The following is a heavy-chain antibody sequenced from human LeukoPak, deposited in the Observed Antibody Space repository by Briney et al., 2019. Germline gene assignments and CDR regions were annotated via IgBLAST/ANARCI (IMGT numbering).Heavy chain of an antibody. CDR2: ISYDGSNK. CDR1: GFTFSSYA. D-gene: IGHD2-15*01. V-gene: IGHV3-30-3*01. J-gene: IGHJ4*02. CDR3: AKAPVGHCSGGSCYPFDD. Sequence: GGSLRLSCAASGFTFSSYAMHWVRQAPGKGLEWVAVISYDGSNKYYADSVKGRFTISRDNSKNTLYLQMNSLRAEDTAVYYCAKAPVGHCSGGSCYPFDDWGQGTLVTVSS.